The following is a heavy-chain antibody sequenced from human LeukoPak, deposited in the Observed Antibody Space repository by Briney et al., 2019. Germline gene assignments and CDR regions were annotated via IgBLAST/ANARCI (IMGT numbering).Heavy chain of an antibody. D-gene: IGHD6-19*01. CDR2: LRYDGRNQ. CDR3: AEDPVAGAPAYYFDN. CDR1: GFTFNAYG. J-gene: IGHJ4*02. V-gene: IGHV3-30*02. Sequence: GGSLRLSCVASGFTFNAYGMNWVRQAPGKELEWVSFLRYDGRNQHYADSVGGRFTISRDNPNNTLYLQMNSLRPEDTAVYYCAEDPVAGAPAYYFDNWGQGTLVTVSS.